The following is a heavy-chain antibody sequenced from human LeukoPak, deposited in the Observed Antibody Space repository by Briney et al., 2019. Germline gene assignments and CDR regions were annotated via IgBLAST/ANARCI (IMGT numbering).Heavy chain of an antibody. CDR3: ARQLAVAGTRYYYYMDV. V-gene: IGHV4-39*01. CDR1: GGSISSSSYY. Sequence: SETLSLTCTVSGGSISSSSYYWGWIRQPPGKGLEWIASIYYSGSTYYNPSLKSRVTISVDTSKNQFSLKLSSVTAADTAVYYCARQLAVAGTRYYYYMDVWGKGTTVTVSS. CDR2: IYYSGST. D-gene: IGHD6-19*01. J-gene: IGHJ6*03.